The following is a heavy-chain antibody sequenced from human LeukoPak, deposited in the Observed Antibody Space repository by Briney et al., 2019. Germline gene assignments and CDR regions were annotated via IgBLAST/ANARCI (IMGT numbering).Heavy chain of an antibody. D-gene: IGHD3-22*01. CDR3: ARGVPDSSGYYFMYLQH. V-gene: IGHV1-69*13. J-gene: IGHJ1*01. Sequence: SVKVSCKASGGTFSSYAISWVRQAPRQGLEWMGGIIPIFSTANYAQKFQGRVTITADESTSTAYMELSSLRSEDTAVYYCARGVPDSSGYYFMYLQHWGQGTLVTVSS. CDR1: GGTFSSYA. CDR2: IIPIFSTA.